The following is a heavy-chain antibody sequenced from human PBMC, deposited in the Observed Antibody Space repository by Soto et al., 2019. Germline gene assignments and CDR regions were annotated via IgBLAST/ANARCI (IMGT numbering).Heavy chain of an antibody. V-gene: IGHV3-7*03. D-gene: IGHD1-26*01. CDR1: GFTFSSSW. CDR3: ARGYIVGP. Sequence: PGGSLRLSCAASGFTFSSSWMTWVRQAPGKGLEWVANIKEDGNEKHYVDSVKGRFTISRDNAKNSLYLQMNSLRVEDTAVYYCARGYIVGPWGQGILVTVSS. CDR2: IKEDGNEK. J-gene: IGHJ5*02.